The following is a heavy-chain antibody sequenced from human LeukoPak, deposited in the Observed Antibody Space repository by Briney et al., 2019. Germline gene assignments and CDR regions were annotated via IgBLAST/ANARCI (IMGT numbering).Heavy chain of an antibody. V-gene: IGHV3-33*01. D-gene: IGHD6-19*01. CDR1: GFTFSDYT. Sequence: PGGSLRLSCAASGFTFSDYTIHWVRQAPGKGLEWVAVIWYDGSNKYYADSVKGRFTISRDNAKNSLYLQMNSLRAEDTAVYYCARDFQDEGSSGWPFDYWGQGTLVTVSS. J-gene: IGHJ4*02. CDR2: IWYDGSNK. CDR3: ARDFQDEGSSGWPFDY.